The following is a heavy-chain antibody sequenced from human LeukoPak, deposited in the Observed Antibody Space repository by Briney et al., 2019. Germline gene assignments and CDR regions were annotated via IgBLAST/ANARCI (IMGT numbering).Heavy chain of an antibody. Sequence: SETLSLTCTVSGGSISSYYWSWIRQPPGKGLEWIGYIYTSGSTNYNPSPKSRVTISVDTSKNQFSLKLSSVTAADTAVYYCARRLRSSTFGHYYYYYMDVWGKGTTVTVSS. CDR3: ARRLRSSTFGHYYYYYMDV. J-gene: IGHJ6*03. V-gene: IGHV4-4*09. CDR2: IYTSGST. D-gene: IGHD3-16*01. CDR1: GGSISSYY.